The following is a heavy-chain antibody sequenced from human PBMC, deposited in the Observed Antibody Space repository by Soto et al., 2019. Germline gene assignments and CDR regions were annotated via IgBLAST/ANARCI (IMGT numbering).Heavy chain of an antibody. V-gene: IGHV4-31*03. J-gene: IGHJ6*03. CDR2: IYYSGST. CDR3: ARDQSYYGSGSYKVDYYYMDV. CDR1: GGSSSSGGYY. D-gene: IGHD3-10*01. Sequence: SETLSLTCTVSGGSSSSGGYYWSWIRQHPGKGLEWIGYIYYSGSTYYNPSLKSRVTISVDTSKNQFSLKLSSVTAADTAVYYCARDQSYYGSGSYKVDYYYMDVWGKGTTVTVSS.